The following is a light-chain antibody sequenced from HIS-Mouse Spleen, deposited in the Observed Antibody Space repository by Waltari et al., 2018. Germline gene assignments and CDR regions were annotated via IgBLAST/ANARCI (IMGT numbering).Light chain of an antibody. Sequence: ELVLTQSPATLSLSPGERATLPCRASQRVSSYLAWYQQKPGQAPRLLIYDASNRATGIPARFSGSGSGTDFTLTISSLEPEDFAVYYCQQRSNWPPFTFGGGTKVEIK. CDR2: DAS. CDR1: QRVSSY. J-gene: IGKJ4*01. CDR3: QQRSNWPPFT. V-gene: IGKV3-11*01.